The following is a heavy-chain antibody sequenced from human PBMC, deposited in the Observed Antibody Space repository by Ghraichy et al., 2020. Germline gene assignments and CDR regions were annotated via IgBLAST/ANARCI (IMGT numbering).Heavy chain of an antibody. CDR1: GYSFTDYY. CDR3: ARDPDHTLYSSPRNGMDV. D-gene: IGHD6-13*01. J-gene: IGHJ6*02. V-gene: IGHV1-2*02. CDR2: INPNSGGT. Sequence: ASVKVSCKASGYSFTDYYMHWVRQAPGQGLEWVGWINPNSGGTNYAQKFQGRVTMTRDTSISTAYMELSRLRSDDTALYYCARDPDHTLYSSPRNGMDVWGQGTTVTVSS.